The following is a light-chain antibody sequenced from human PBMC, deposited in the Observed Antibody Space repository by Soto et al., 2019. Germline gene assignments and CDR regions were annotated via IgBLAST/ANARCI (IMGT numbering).Light chain of an antibody. V-gene: IGLV2-23*01. CDR2: EGS. J-gene: IGLJ2*01. Sequence: QSALTQPASVSGSPGQSITISCTGTSSDVGSYNLVSWYQQYPGKAPKLMIYEGSKRPSGVSNRFSGSKSGNTASLTISGLQAEDEANYYCCSYASSSTYVLFGGGTKVTVL. CDR1: SSDVGSYNL. CDR3: CSYASSSTYVL.